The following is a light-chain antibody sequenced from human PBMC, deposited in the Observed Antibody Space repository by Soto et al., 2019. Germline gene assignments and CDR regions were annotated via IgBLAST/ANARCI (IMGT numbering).Light chain of an antibody. J-gene: IGLJ3*02. CDR3: AVWDASLTGWV. CDR1: SSNIGSHY. V-gene: IGLV1-47*01. Sequence: QSVLPQPPSASGTPGQSLTISCAGSSSNIGSHYVYWYQHLPGTAPKLLIFRDGQRPSGVPDRFFGSKSGTSASLAISGLRSEDEAHYYCAVWDASLTGWVFGGGTKLTVL. CDR2: RDG.